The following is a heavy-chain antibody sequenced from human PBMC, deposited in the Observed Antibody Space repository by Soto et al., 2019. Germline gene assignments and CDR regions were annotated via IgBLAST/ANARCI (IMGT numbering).Heavy chain of an antibody. J-gene: IGHJ6*03. CDR3: ARVPCSGGSCYYYYMDV. Sequence: SETLSLTCTVSGGSISSYYWSWIRQPPGKGLEWIGYIYYSGSTNYNPSLKSRVTISVDTSKNQFSLKLSSVTAADTAVYYCARVPCSGGSCYYYYMDVWGKGTTVTVSS. D-gene: IGHD2-15*01. V-gene: IGHV4-59*01. CDR2: IYYSGST. CDR1: GGSISSYY.